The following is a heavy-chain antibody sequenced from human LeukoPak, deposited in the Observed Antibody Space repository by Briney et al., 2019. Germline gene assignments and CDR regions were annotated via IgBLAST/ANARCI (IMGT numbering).Heavy chain of an antibody. CDR1: GGSISSSSYY. J-gene: IGHJ6*02. Sequence: PSETLSLTCTVSGGSISSSSYYWGWIRQPPGKGLEWIGSIYYSGSTYYNPSLKSRVTISVDTSKNQFSLKLSSVTAADTAVYYCARLYYYGSGYGMDVWGQGTTVTVSS. D-gene: IGHD3-10*01. CDR3: ARLYYYGSGYGMDV. V-gene: IGHV4-39*01. CDR2: IYYSGST.